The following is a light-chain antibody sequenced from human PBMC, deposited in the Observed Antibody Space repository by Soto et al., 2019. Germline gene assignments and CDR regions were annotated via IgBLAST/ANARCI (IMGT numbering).Light chain of an antibody. Sequence: DIQMTQAPSSLSASVGDRVTITCRARQDISTYLAWYQQKPGKVPKLLISAAYTLQSGVPPRFSGSGSGTDFTLTISSLQPEDVATYYCQQYNNWPYTFGQGTKLEIK. CDR1: QDISTY. CDR3: QQYNNWPYT. J-gene: IGKJ2*01. CDR2: AAY. V-gene: IGKV1-27*01.